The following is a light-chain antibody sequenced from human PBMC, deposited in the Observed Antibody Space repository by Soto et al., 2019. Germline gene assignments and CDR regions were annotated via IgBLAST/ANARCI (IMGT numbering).Light chain of an antibody. CDR2: GAS. V-gene: IGKV3-20*01. J-gene: IGKJ2*01. CDR1: QSVSRSY. CDR3: QQYGSSTYT. Sequence: EIALTQSPGTVSLSPRERATLSCRASQSVSRSYLAWYQLKPGQAPRLLIYGASSRATGIPDRFSGSGSGTDFTLTISRLEPEDFAVYYCQQYGSSTYTFGQGTKVDIK.